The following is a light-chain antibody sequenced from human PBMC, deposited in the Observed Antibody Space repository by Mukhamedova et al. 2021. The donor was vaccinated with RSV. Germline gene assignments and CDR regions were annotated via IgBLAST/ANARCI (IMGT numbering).Light chain of an antibody. CDR2: AAS. V-gene: IGKV1-NL1*01. CDR3: QQYFGVPVT. J-gene: IGKJ2*01. Sequence: WYQRRVHGKAPKLLTYAASRLATGVPSRFSGGGSGADYTLTISSLQPEDFGTYYCQQYFGVPVTFGLGTKL.